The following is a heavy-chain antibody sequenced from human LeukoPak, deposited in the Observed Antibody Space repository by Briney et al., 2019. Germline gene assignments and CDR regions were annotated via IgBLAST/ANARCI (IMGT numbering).Heavy chain of an antibody. CDR2: IIPIFGTA. CDR1: GGTFSSYA. V-gene: IGHV1-69*05. J-gene: IGHJ4*02. CDR3: ARDYYDSSGTRE. Sequence: AASVKVSCKASGGTFSSYAISWVRQAPGQGLEWVGRIIPIFGTANYAQKFQGRVTITTDESTSTAYMELSSLRSEDTAVYYCARDYYDSSGTREWGQGTLVTVSS. D-gene: IGHD3-22*01.